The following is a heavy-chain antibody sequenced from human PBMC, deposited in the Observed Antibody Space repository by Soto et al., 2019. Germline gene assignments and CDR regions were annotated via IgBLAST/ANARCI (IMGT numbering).Heavy chain of an antibody. Sequence: QVQLVQSGAEVKKPGASVKVSCKASGYTFTTYGISWVRQAPGQGLEWMGWISAYNGNTSYAQKLLGRVTMITDTSTSTAYMELRRLRSDDTAVYYCARDGAKNVFFPDYWGQGSLVTVSS. CDR3: ARDGAKNVFFPDY. V-gene: IGHV1-18*01. CDR2: ISAYNGNT. CDR1: GYTFTTYG. J-gene: IGHJ4*02. D-gene: IGHD3-3*01.